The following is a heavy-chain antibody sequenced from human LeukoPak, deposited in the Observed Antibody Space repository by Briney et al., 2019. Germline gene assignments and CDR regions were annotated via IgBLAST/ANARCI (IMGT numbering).Heavy chain of an antibody. D-gene: IGHD4-23*01. J-gene: IGHJ4*02. CDR2: ISSSSTYA. V-gene: IGHV3-11*05. CDR1: GFTFSSYW. Sequence: GGSLRLSCAASGFTFSSYWMSWVRQAPGKGLEWISYISSSSTYANYADSVKGRFTIFRDNARNSLFLQTNSLRAEDTAVYYCARARRSVVNEMDFDYWGQGTLVTVSS. CDR3: ARARRSVVNEMDFDY.